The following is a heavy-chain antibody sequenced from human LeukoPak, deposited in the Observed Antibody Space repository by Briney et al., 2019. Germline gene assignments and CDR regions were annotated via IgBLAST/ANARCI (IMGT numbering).Heavy chain of an antibody. CDR1: GFTFSDYY. J-gene: IGHJ6*03. Sequence: KSGGSLRLSCAASGFTFSDYYMSWIRQAPGKGLEWVSSISSSSSYIYYADSVKGRFTVSRDGAKSSLYLQMNSLRAEDSAVYYCARDGNRDGDMDVWGKGTTVTVSS. D-gene: IGHD1-1*01. V-gene: IGHV3-21*01. CDR3: ARDGNRDGDMDV. CDR2: ISSSSSYI.